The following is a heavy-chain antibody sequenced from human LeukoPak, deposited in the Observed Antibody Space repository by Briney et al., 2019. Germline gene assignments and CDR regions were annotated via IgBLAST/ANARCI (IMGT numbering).Heavy chain of an antibody. D-gene: IGHD1-26*01. CDR1: GFSTYSNY. V-gene: IGHV3-66*02. J-gene: IGHJ4*02. CDR3: ARDLGWDNITSFHF. Sequence: GGSLRLSCVASGFSTYSNYMSWVRQPPGKGLEGVSVVYSGGSTNHAESVRGRFIVSRDLSRNTIYLQMNDLRPEDTAVYYCARDLGWDNITSFHFWGQGVLVTVSS. CDR2: VYSGGST.